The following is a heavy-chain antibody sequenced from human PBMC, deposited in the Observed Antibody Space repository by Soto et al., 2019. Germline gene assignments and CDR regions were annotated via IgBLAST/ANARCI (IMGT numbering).Heavy chain of an antibody. J-gene: IGHJ4*02. V-gene: IGHV6-1*01. CDR3: ARGRYYYDSSGPGGFDY. D-gene: IGHD3-22*01. CDR2: TYYRSKWYN. Sequence: SQTLALTCAISGDGVSSNSAAWNWIRQSPSRGLEWLGRTYYRSKWYNDYAVSVKSRITINPDTSKNQFSLQLNSVTPEDTAVYYCARGRYYYDSSGPGGFDYWGQGTLVTVSS. CDR1: GDGVSSNSAA.